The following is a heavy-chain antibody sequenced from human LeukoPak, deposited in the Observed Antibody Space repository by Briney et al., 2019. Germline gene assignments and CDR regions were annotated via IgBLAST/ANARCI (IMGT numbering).Heavy chain of an antibody. Sequence: ASVTVSCKASGGTFISYAISWVRQAPGQGLEWMGGIIPIFGTANYAQKFQGRVTITADESTSTAYMELSSLRSEDTAVYYCATHCSSTSCYELGYYYYGMDVWSQGTTVTVSS. V-gene: IGHV1-69*13. D-gene: IGHD2-2*01. J-gene: IGHJ6*02. CDR2: IIPIFGTA. CDR1: GGTFISYA. CDR3: ATHCSSTSCYELGYYYYGMDV.